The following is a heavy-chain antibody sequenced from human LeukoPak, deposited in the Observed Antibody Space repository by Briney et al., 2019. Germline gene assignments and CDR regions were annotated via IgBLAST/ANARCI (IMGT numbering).Heavy chain of an antibody. CDR2: ISGSGGST. D-gene: IGHD4-17*01. Sequence: PGGSLRLSCAASGFTFSNAWMSWVRQAPGKGLEWVSAISGSGGSTYYADSVKGRFTISRDNSKNTLYLQMNSLRAEDTAVYYCAKLTTVTTDYWGQGTLVTVSS. V-gene: IGHV3-23*01. CDR3: AKLTTVTTDY. CDR1: GFTFSNAW. J-gene: IGHJ4*02.